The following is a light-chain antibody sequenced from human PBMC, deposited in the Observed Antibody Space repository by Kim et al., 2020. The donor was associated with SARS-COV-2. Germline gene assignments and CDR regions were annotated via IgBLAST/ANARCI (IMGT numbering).Light chain of an antibody. V-gene: IGLV2-14*04. CDR1: SSDVGGYNC. Sequence: QSITLSCTGPSSDVGGYNCVSWYQQHPGKAPKLMIYDVSKRPSGVSNRFSGSKSGNTASLTISGLQAEDEADYYCSSYTSSSTYVVFGGGTQLTVL. J-gene: IGLJ2*01. CDR2: DVS. CDR3: SSYTSSSTYVV.